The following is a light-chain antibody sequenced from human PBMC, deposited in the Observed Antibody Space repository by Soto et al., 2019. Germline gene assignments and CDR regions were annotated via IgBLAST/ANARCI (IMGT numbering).Light chain of an antibody. CDR3: QQYSSLPST. CDR1: QSVDTKY. CDR2: GAS. J-gene: IGKJ3*01. Sequence: EIGLTQSPGTLSLSPGERATLSCRASQSVDTKYLCYYHFTPGLAPRIIIFGASGRATGIPDRFSGSGSGTDFTLTISIEQPEDFAVYYCQQYSSLPSTFGPGTKVDIK. V-gene: IGKV3-20*01.